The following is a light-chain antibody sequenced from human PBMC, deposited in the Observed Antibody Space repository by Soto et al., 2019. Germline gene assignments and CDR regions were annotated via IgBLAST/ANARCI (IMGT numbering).Light chain of an antibody. V-gene: IGKV3-15*01. Sequence: EIVLTHSPGTLSLSPWEIATLSCWASQSVSFNLAWYQQKPGQAPRLLIYDASTRATGIPARFSGSGSGTEFTLTISSLQSEDFAIYSCRQYNNCPRTFGQGTRLEIK. CDR2: DAS. CDR3: RQYNNCPRT. CDR1: QSVSFN. J-gene: IGKJ5*01.